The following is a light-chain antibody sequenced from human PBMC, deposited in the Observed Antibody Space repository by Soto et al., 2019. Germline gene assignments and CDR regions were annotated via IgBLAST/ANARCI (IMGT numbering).Light chain of an antibody. CDR1: QDIRND. CDR3: LQHNSFPRA. CDR2: AAS. Sequence: DIQMTQSPSSLYASVGDRVTITCRASQDIRNDLGWYQHKPGKAPMRLIYAASNLQSGVPSRFSGSGSGTEVTLTISSLQPEDFATYYRLQHNSFPRAFGQGTKVEIK. V-gene: IGKV1-17*01. J-gene: IGKJ1*01.